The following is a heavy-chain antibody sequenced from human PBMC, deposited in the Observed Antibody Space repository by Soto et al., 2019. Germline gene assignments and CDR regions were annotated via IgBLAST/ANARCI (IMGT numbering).Heavy chain of an antibody. J-gene: IGHJ4*02. Sequence: EVQLLESGGGLVQPGGSLRLSCAASGFTFSSYAMSWVRQAPGKGLEWVSAISGSGGSTYYADSVKGRFTISRDNSTNSLYLQMNRLSAEDTAVYYCARRSSGWYFDYWGQGTLVTVSS. V-gene: IGHV3-23*01. CDR3: ARRSSGWYFDY. D-gene: IGHD6-19*01. CDR1: GFTFSSYA. CDR2: ISGSGGST.